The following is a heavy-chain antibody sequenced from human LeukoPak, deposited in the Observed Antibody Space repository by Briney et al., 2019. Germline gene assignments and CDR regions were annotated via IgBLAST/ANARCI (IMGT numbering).Heavy chain of an antibody. J-gene: IGHJ3*02. V-gene: IGHV1-69*05. Sequence: ASVKVSCKASGYTFTSYGISWVRQAPGQGLEWMGGIIPTFGTANYAQKFQGRVTITTDESTSTAYMELSSLRSEDTAVYYCARSTMGYSGSYYAFDIWGQGTMVTVSS. CDR2: IIPTFGTA. CDR1: GYTFTSYG. CDR3: ARSTMGYSGSYYAFDI. D-gene: IGHD1-26*01.